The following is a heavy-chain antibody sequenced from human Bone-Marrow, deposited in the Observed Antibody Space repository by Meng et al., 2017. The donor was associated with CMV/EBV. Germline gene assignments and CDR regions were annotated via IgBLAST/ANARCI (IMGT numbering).Heavy chain of an antibody. CDR2: ITTSGGDT. V-gene: IGHV3-11*06. Sequence: RLSCAASGFSFSDSYMSWFRQAPGKGLEWLSFITTSGGDTNYANSVRGRFTISRDNAERSLFLQMNSLRAEDTAVYFCARGHTTIFHWGQGALVTVSS. J-gene: IGHJ4*02. CDR1: GFSFSDSY. D-gene: IGHD3-3*01. CDR3: ARGHTTIFH.